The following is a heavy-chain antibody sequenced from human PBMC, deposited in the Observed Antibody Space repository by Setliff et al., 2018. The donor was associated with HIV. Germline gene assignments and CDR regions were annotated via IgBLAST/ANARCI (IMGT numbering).Heavy chain of an antibody. CDR1: GDSIRSNNYY. J-gene: IGHJ4*02. Sequence: PETLSLTCNVSGDSIRSNNYYWGWIRQPPGKGLEWIGNIHYSRSTSYNPSFKNRVTFSVATSKNQLSLKLTSVTAADTAVYYCARTGPLPGRITVFGVVISYYFDYWGQGTLVTVSS. CDR3: ARTGPLPGRITVFGVVISYYFDY. V-gene: IGHV4-39*01. CDR2: IHYSRST. D-gene: IGHD3-3*01.